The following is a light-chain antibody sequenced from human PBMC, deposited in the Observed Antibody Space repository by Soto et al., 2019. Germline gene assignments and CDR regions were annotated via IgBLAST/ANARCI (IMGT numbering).Light chain of an antibody. CDR2: EVN. Sequence: QSALTQPPSASGSPGQSVTISCTGTSSDVGGYKYVSWYQQHPDKAPKLMIFEVNKRPSGVPDRFSGSKSGNTASLTVSGLQAEDEADYYCSSYAGINNLGVFGIGTKLTVL. CDR3: SSYAGINNLGV. V-gene: IGLV2-8*01. J-gene: IGLJ1*01. CDR1: SSDVGGYKY.